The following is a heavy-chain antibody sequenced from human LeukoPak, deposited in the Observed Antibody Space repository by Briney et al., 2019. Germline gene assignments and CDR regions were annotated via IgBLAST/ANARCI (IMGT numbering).Heavy chain of an antibody. CDR1: GFTFSHYA. CDR3: ARDGYSSDGGYFDY. D-gene: IGHD6-19*01. V-gene: IGHV3-21*01. J-gene: IGHJ4*02. Sequence: PGGSLRLSCAVSGFTFSHYAMSWVRQAPGKGLEWVSCISTSATSTYYADSVKGRFTISRDNAKNSLYLQMNSLRAEDTAVYYCARDGYSSDGGYFDYWGQGTLVTVSS. CDR2: ISTSATST.